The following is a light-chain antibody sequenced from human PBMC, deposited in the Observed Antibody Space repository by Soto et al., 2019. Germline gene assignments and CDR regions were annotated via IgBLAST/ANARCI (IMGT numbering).Light chain of an antibody. Sequence: DIQMTQSPSSLSASVGDRVTITCRASQGIRNDLGWYQQKPGKVPKLLISAASTLESGVPSRFSGSGSGTDFTLTITSLQPEDVATYYCQKYSSVITFGQGTRLEIK. CDR3: QKYSSVIT. CDR2: AAS. CDR1: QGIRND. J-gene: IGKJ5*01. V-gene: IGKV1-27*01.